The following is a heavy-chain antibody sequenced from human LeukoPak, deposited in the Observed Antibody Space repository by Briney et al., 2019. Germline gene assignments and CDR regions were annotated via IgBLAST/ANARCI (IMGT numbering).Heavy chain of an antibody. CDR3: AKDPYGTRYFDY. J-gene: IGHJ4*02. Sequence: GGSLRLSCAASGFPFSSHALSWVRQAPGKGLEWVSSLSGSGYNTYYADSVKGRFTISRDNSKNTVYLQMNSLRAEDTAVYYCAKDPYGTRYFDYWGQGTLVTVSS. CDR1: GFPFSSHA. V-gene: IGHV3-23*01. CDR2: LSGSGYNT. D-gene: IGHD2-2*01.